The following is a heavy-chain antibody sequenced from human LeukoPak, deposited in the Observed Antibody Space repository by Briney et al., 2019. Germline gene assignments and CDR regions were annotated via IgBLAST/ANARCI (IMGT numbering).Heavy chain of an antibody. Sequence: GASVKVSCKASGHTFPNHGINWVRQAPGQGLEWMGWINPNSGGTNYAQKFQGRVTMTRDTSISTAYMELSRLRSDDTAVYYCARDRVQGYYYYYMDVWGKGTTVTVSS. J-gene: IGHJ6*03. CDR1: GHTFPNHG. D-gene: IGHD3-10*01. CDR3: ARDRVQGYYYYYMDV. V-gene: IGHV1-2*02. CDR2: INPNSGGT.